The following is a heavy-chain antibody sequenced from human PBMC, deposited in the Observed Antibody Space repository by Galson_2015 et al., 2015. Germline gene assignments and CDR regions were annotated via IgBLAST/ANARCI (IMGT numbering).Heavy chain of an antibody. V-gene: IGHV1-69*13. J-gene: IGHJ6*02. CDR3: ASGYSNSWDGGYYYDIDV. CDR1: GGTFSSYA. CDR2: IIPIFGTA. D-gene: IGHD6-13*01. Sequence: SVKVSCKASGGTFSSYAISWVRQAPGQGLEWMGGIIPIFGTASYVQKFQGRVTITADESTSPAYMELSSLRSEDTAVYYCASGYSNSWDGGYYYDIDVWGQGTTVTVSS.